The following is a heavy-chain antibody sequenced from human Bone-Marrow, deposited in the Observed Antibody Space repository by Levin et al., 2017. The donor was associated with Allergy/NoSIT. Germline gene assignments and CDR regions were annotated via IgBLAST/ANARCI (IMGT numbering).Heavy chain of an antibody. CDR1: GGSIRDTTYY. Sequence: SETLSLTCTVSGGSIRDTTYYWGWIRQPPGKGLEYVASIYYSGTTSYNPSLKSRLTIAADTSKNQVSQNLSSVTASDTALYYCARLVYFHAISGHLFDHWGQGTQVTVSS. CDR3: ARLVYFHAISGHLFDH. CDR2: IYYSGTT. D-gene: IGHD2/OR15-2a*01. V-gene: IGHV4-39*01. J-gene: IGHJ5*02.